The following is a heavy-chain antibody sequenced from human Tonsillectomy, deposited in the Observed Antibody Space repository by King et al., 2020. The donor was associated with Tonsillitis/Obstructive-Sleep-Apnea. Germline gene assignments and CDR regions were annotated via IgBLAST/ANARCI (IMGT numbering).Heavy chain of an antibody. J-gene: IGHJ6*02. D-gene: IGHD2-15*01. Sequence: VQLVEFGGGLVKPGGSLRLSCVASGFSFSKAWMTWVRQAPGKGLEWVGRIKSKTDGGTIDYAAPVKGRFTISRDDSKTTLYLQMNSLKTEDKALYYCTTRLREYCGGGTCSSGMDVGGQGTTVTVPS. CDR2: IKSKTDGGTI. CDR3: TTRLREYCGGGTCSSGMDV. CDR1: GFSFSKAW. V-gene: IGHV3-15*07.